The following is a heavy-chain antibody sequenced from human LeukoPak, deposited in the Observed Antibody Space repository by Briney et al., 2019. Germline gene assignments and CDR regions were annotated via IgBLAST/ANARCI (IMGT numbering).Heavy chain of an antibody. CDR2: INHSGST. V-gene: IGHV4-34*01. D-gene: IGHD3-9*01. Sequence: SETLSLTSAVYGGSFTGYYWSWIRQPPGKGLEWIGEINHSGSTNYNPSLKSRVTISVDTSKNQFSLKLSSVTAADTAVYYCARGPRGWGVDILTGYPSYYFDYWGQGTLVTVSS. CDR1: GGSFTGYY. CDR3: ARGPRGWGVDILTGYPSYYFDY. J-gene: IGHJ4*02.